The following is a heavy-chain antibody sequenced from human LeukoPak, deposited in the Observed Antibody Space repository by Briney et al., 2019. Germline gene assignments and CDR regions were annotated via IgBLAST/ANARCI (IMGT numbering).Heavy chain of an antibody. CDR1: GFTFSGYG. V-gene: IGHV3-30*03. J-gene: IGHJ4*02. CDR2: LSYDGNSK. Sequence: GSLRLSCAASGFTFSGYGMHWVRQAPGKGLEWVAVLSYDGNSKFYADSVKGRFTISGDNSKNTLYLQMNSLRAEDTAVYYCAREVDYWGQGTLVTVSS. CDR3: AREVDY.